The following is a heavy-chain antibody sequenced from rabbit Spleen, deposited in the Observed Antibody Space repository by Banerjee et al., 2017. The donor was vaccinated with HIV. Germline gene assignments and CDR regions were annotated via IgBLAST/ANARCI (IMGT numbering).Heavy chain of an antibody. Sequence: QEQLEESGGDLVKPEGSLTLTCTASGFSFSSSYYMCWVRQAPGKGLECIACIYADSSGSTYYASWAKGRFTISKTSSTTVTLQMASLTAADTATYFCARAYTSDDSLNLWGPGTLVTVS. CDR1: GFSFSSSYY. CDR2: IYADSSGST. D-gene: IGHD1-1*01. J-gene: IGHJ4*01. V-gene: IGHV1S45*01. CDR3: ARAYTSDDSLNL.